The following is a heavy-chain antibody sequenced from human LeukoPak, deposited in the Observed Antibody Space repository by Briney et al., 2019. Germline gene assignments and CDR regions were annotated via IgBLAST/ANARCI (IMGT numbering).Heavy chain of an antibody. J-gene: IGHJ6*02. D-gene: IGHD2-2*01. V-gene: IGHV4-59*01. CDR1: GGSISSYY. Sequence: PSETLSLTCTVSGGSISSYYWSWIRQPPGKGLEWIGYIYYSGSTNYNPSLKSRVTISADTSKNQFSLKLSSVTAADTAVYYCARIPYAQGYYYGMDVWGQGTTVTVSS. CDR3: ARIPYAQGYYYGMDV. CDR2: IYYSGST.